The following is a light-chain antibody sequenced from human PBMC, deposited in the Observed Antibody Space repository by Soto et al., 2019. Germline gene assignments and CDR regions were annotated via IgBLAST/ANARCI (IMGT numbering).Light chain of an antibody. CDR1: QSGSSSY. CDR2: GAS. CDR3: QQYGSSRWT. Sequence: IVLTQSPGTLSLSPGERATLSCRASQSGSSSYLAWYQQNRGQAPRLLIYGASSRATGIPDRFSGSGSGTDFTLTISRLEPEDFAVYYCQQYGSSRWTFGQGTKVEIK. J-gene: IGKJ1*01. V-gene: IGKV3-20*01.